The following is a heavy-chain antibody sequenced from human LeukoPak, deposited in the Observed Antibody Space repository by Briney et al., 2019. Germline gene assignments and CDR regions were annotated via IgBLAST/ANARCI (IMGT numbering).Heavy chain of an antibody. J-gene: IGHJ4*02. V-gene: IGHV3-7*01. CDR3: ARLNSGLLWFGELNKYYFDY. CDR2: IKQDGSEK. CDR1: GFSFSDYY. Sequence: GGSLRLSCAASGFSFSDYYMDWVRQAPGKGLEWVANIKQDGSEKYYVDSVKGRFTISRDNAKNSLYLQMNSLRAEDTAVYYCARLNSGLLWFGELNKYYFDYWGQGTLVTVSS. D-gene: IGHD3-10*01.